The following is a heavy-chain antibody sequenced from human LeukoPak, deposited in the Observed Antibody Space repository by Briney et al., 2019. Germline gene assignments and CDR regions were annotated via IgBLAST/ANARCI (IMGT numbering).Heavy chain of an antibody. J-gene: IGHJ4*02. Sequence: GGSLRLSCAASGFTFSSYAMHWVRQAPGKGLEWVAVISYDGSNKYYADSVKSRFTVSRDNSKNTLYLQMNSLRAEDTAVYYCARLPIVVVAATPDYWGQGTLVTVSS. CDR2: ISYDGSNK. CDR1: GFTFSSYA. D-gene: IGHD2-15*01. V-gene: IGHV3-30-3*01. CDR3: ARLPIVVVAATPDY.